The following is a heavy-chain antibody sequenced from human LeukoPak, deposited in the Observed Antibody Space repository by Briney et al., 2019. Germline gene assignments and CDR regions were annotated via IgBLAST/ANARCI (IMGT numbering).Heavy chain of an antibody. Sequence: ASVKVSCKASGGTFSSYAISWVRQAPGQGLEWMGGIIPIFGTANYAQKFQGRVTITTDESTSTAYMELSSLRSEDTAVYYCARVSRYYDFWSGPTHDAFDIWGQGTMVTVSS. V-gene: IGHV1-69*05. CDR2: IIPIFGTA. J-gene: IGHJ3*02. D-gene: IGHD3-3*01. CDR3: ARVSRYYDFWSGPTHDAFDI. CDR1: GGTFSSYA.